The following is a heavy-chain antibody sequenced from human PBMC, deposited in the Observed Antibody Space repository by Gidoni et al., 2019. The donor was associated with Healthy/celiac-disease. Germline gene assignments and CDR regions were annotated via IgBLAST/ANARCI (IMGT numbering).Heavy chain of an antibody. D-gene: IGHD3-22*01. J-gene: IGHJ3*02. Sequence: QVQLVQSGAEVKKPGASVKVSCKASGYTFTSYAMHWVRQAPGQRLEWMGWINAGNGNTKYSQKFQGRVTITRDTSASTAYMELSSLRSEDTAVYYCARDGTYDSSGYYYIGAFDIWGQGTMVTVSS. CDR3: ARDGTYDSSGYYYIGAFDI. CDR1: GYTFTSYA. CDR2: INAGNGNT. V-gene: IGHV1-3*01.